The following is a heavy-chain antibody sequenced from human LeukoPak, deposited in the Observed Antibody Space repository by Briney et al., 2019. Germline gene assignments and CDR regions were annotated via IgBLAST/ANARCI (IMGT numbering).Heavy chain of an antibody. CDR3: ARDIGYYDSSGYTTEGWFDP. V-gene: IGHV4-31*03. Sequence: PSQTLSLTCTVSGGSIRSGGYYWSWIRQHPGKGLEWIGYIYYSGSTYYNPSLKSRVTISVDTSKNQFSLKLSSVTAADTAVYYCARDIGYYDSSGYTTEGWFDPWGQGTLVTVSS. CDR2: IYYSGST. J-gene: IGHJ5*02. D-gene: IGHD3-22*01. CDR1: GGSIRSGGYY.